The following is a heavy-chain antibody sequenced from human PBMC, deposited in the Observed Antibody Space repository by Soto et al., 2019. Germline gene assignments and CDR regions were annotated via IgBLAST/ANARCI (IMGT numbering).Heavy chain of an antibody. Sequence: QVQLVQSGAEVKNPGASVKVSCKTSGYTFTSYGIGWARQAPGQGLEWRGWINTYNGNTNYAQNLQGRVTLTTDTSTRTAYMERRSLRSNDTAIYYCAMVDVYVTPSPQDVWGQGTAVTVSS. CDR3: AMVDVYVTPSPQDV. J-gene: IGHJ6*02. CDR2: INTYNGNT. CDR1: GYTFTSYG. V-gene: IGHV1-18*01. D-gene: IGHD3-16*01.